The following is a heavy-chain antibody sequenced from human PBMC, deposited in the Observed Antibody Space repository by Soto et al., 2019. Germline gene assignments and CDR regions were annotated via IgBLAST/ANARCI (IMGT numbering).Heavy chain of an antibody. CDR3: AKDEAWYSSSAVPYGMDV. J-gene: IGHJ6*02. Sequence: EVQLLESGGGLVQPGGSLRLSCAASGFTFSSYAMSWVRQAPGKGLEWVSAISGSGGSTYYADSVKGRFTISRDNSKNTLYLQMNSLRVEDTAVYYCAKDEAWYSSSAVPYGMDVCGQGTMVTVSS. V-gene: IGHV3-23*01. CDR1: GFTFSSYA. D-gene: IGHD6-6*01. CDR2: ISGSGGST.